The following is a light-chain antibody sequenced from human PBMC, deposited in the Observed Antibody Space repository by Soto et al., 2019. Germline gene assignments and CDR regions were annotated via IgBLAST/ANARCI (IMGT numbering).Light chain of an antibody. CDR3: QQSYSTPWT. Sequence: DIQMTQSPSSLSASVGDRVTITCQASQDIDFYLNWYQQKPGKAPKLLIYAASSLQSGVPSRFSGSGSGTDFTLTISSLQPEDFATYYCQQSYSTPWTFGQGTKVDNK. CDR1: QDIDFY. J-gene: IGKJ1*01. V-gene: IGKV1-39*01. CDR2: AAS.